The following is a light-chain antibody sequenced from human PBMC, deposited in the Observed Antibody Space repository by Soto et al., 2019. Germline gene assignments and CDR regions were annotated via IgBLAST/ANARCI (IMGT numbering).Light chain of an antibody. CDR2: DTY. J-gene: IGKJ4*01. CDR3: QRFNRWPLA. CDR1: QNIGST. V-gene: IGKV3-15*01. Sequence: EIVLTQSPAALSVSPGERATLSCWASQNIGSTLNWYQQKPGQAPRLLIYDTYIRATGIPARFSGSGSGTEFTLTIASLQSEDFGVYYCQRFNRWPLAFGGGTKVDIK.